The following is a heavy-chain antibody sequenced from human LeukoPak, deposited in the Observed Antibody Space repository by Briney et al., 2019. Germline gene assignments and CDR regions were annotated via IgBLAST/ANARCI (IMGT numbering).Heavy chain of an antibody. Sequence: PGGSLRLSCAASEFTFNNYAVSWVRQAPGKGLEWVSAITGSGGDTFHADSVKGRFTISRDNSKNTLYLQMNSLRAEDMAVYYCAKGSRDSRPYFFDFWGQGTLVTVSS. CDR1: EFTFNNYA. J-gene: IGHJ4*02. CDR3: AKGSRDSRPYFFDF. V-gene: IGHV3-23*01. CDR2: ITGSGGDT. D-gene: IGHD3-10*01.